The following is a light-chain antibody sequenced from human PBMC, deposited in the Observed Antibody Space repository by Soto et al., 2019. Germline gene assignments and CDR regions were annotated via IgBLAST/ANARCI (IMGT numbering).Light chain of an antibody. CDR1: QTISTS. CDR2: KAS. V-gene: IGKV1-5*03. Sequence: DIQMTQSPSTLSASVGDRVTITCRASQTISTSLAWYQQKPGKAPKLLIYKASTLERVVPSRFSGSGSGTEFTLTISSLQPDDFATYYCQQYNSYSTWTFSQGTKVEIK. J-gene: IGKJ1*01. CDR3: QQYNSYSTWT.